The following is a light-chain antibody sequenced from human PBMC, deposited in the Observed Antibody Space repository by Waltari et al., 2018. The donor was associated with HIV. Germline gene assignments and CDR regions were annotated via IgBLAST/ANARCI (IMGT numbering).Light chain of an antibody. CDR3: QQYEDLPLT. V-gene: IGKV1-33*01. Sequence: DIQMTQSPSSLSASVGDRVTITCQASQVISNNLNWFQQKPVKAPKLLIYDGSNLETGVPSRFSGGGSGTDFTFTISSLQPEDIATYYCQQYEDLPLTFGGGTKVQIK. CDR2: DGS. CDR1: QVISNN. J-gene: IGKJ4*01.